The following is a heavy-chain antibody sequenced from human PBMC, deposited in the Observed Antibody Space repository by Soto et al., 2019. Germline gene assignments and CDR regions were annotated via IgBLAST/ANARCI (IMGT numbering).Heavy chain of an antibody. Sequence: HGESLKISCKGSGYRFTSYWINWVRQMPGKGLEWMGRIDPSDSYTNYSPSFQGHVTISADKSISTAYLQWSSLKASDTAMYYCARRHSSSSAFDPWGQGTLVTVPS. J-gene: IGHJ5*02. D-gene: IGHD6-13*01. CDR3: ARRHSSSSAFDP. V-gene: IGHV5-10-1*01. CDR1: GYRFTSYW. CDR2: IDPSDSYT.